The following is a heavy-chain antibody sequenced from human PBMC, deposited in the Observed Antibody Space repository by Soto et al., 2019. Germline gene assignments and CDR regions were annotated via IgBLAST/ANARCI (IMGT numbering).Heavy chain of an antibody. CDR2: IKSKTDGGTT. Sequence: EVQLVESGGGLVKPGGSLRLSCAASGFTFSNAWMNWVRQAPGKGLEWVGRIKSKTDGGTTDYAAPVKGRFTISRDDSKNTLYLQMNSLKTEDTAMYYCTTDQTFGGFIVDYWGQGTLVTVSS. D-gene: IGHD3-16*02. CDR3: TTDQTFGGFIVDY. J-gene: IGHJ4*02. CDR1: GFTFSNAW. V-gene: IGHV3-15*07.